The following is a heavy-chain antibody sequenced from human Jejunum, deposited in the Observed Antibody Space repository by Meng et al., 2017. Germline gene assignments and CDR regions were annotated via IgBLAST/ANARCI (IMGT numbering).Heavy chain of an antibody. D-gene: IGHD2-15*01. Sequence: GGSLRLSCAASGFSFSDYYMSWIRQAPGKGHEWVSYISSTGSDINYADSVKGRFTISRDNAKNSLYLQMSSLRDEDTAVYYCARGGGYYFDYWGQGMLVTVSS. J-gene: IGHJ4*02. CDR3: ARGGGYYFDY. CDR1: GFSFSDYY. CDR2: ISSTGSDI. V-gene: IGHV3-11*04.